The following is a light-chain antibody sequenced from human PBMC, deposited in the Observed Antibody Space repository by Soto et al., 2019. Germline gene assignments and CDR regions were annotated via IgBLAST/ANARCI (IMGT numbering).Light chain of an antibody. V-gene: IGLV1-40*01. CDR3: QSYDSSLSSWV. CDR2: GNS. Sequence: QSVLTQPPSVSGAPGQRVTISCTGSSSNIGAGYDVHWYQQLPGTAPKVLIYGNSNRPSGVTDRFSGSRSGTSASLAITGLQAEDEADYYCQSYDSSLSSWVFGTGTKLTVL. J-gene: IGLJ1*01. CDR1: SSNIGAGYD.